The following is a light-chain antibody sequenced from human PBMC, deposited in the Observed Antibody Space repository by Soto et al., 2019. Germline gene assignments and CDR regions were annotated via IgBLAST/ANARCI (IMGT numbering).Light chain of an antibody. Sequence: EIVLTQSPGTLSLSPGEGASLSCRARQSVSSSYLAWYQQKPGQAPRLLIYGASTRATGIPARFSGSGSGTEFTLTISSLQSEDFAVYYCQQYNNWPPAWTFGQGTKVDIK. CDR3: QQYNNWPPAWT. CDR2: GAS. J-gene: IGKJ1*01. CDR1: QSVSSSY. V-gene: IGKV3D-15*01.